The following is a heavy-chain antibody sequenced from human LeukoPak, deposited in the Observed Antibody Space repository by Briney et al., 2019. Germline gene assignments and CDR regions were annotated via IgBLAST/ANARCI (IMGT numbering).Heavy chain of an antibody. CDR2: IYYSGST. CDR3: ARDQF. J-gene: IGHJ4*02. CDR1: GSSISSYY. V-gene: IGHV4-59*01. Sequence: KPSETLSLTCTVSGSSISSYYWSWIRQPPGKGLEWIGYIYYSGSTNYNPSLKSRVTISVDTSKNQFSLKLSSVTAADTAVYYCARDQFWGQGTLVTVSS.